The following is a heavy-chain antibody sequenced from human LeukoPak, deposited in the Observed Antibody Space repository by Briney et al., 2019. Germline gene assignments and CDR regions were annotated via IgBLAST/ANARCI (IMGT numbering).Heavy chain of an antibody. V-gene: IGHV3-23*01. J-gene: IGHJ6*03. CDR2: ISGSGGRT. D-gene: IGHD5-24*01. CDR3: AKDLAPGVEMATISLAMDV. CDR1: GFTFSSYA. Sequence: PGGSLRLSCAASGFTFSSYAMSWVRQAPGKGLEWVSAISGSGGRTYYADSVKGRFTISRDNSKNTLYLQMNSLRAEDTAVYYCAKDLAPGVEMATISLAMDVWGKGTTVTVSS.